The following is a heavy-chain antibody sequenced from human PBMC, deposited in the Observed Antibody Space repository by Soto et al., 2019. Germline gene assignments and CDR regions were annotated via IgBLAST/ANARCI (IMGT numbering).Heavy chain of an antibody. V-gene: IGHV3-53*01. J-gene: IGHJ4*02. CDR2: LYTGGST. D-gene: IGHD3-16*01. CDR3: ARATRYFGAFDS. Sequence: EVQLVESGGGLIQPGGSLRLSCVASGFSVTSNYMTWVRQAPGKGREWVTILYTGGSTYYSDSVKGRSTIPRDTPKNTVFLQLNSLRAEDTAIYYCARATRYFGAFDSWGQGTLVSVAS. CDR1: GFSVTSNY.